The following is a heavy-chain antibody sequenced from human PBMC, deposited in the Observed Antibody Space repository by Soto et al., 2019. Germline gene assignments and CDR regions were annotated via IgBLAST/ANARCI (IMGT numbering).Heavy chain of an antibody. CDR2: IYPGDSDT. V-gene: IGHV5-51*01. D-gene: IGHD5-12*01. CDR3: ARQRRWLQFSFRARQGANWFDP. J-gene: IGHJ5*02. Sequence: GESLKISCKGSGYSFTSYWIGWVRQMPGKGLEWMGIIYPGDSDTRYSPSFQGQVTISADKSISTAYLQWSSLKASDTAMYYCARQRRWLQFSFRARQGANWFDPWGQGTLVTVSS. CDR1: GYSFTSYW.